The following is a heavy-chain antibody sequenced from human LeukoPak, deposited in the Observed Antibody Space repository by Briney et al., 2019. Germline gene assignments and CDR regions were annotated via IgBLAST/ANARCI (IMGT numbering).Heavy chain of an antibody. CDR2: IYYSGST. CDR3: ARDHRHGGNLQSGGPIDY. CDR1: GGSISSYY. D-gene: IGHD4-23*01. V-gene: IGHV4-59*12. Sequence: TSETLSLTCTVSGGSISSYYWSWIRQPPGKGLEWIGYIYYSGSTNYNPSLKSRVTISVDTSKNQFSLKLSSVTAADTAVYYCARDHRHGGNLQSGGPIDYWGQGTLVTVSS. J-gene: IGHJ4*02.